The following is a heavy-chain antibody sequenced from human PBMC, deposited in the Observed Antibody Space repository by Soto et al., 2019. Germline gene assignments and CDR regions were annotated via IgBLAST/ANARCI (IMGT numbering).Heavy chain of an antibody. J-gene: IGHJ4*02. D-gene: IGHD6-19*01. CDR3: ARYFRGSGRYFFDY. CDR2: INQDGGGT. Sequence: PGWSLRLSCVASGFTFISSFMGWVRQAPGKGLEWVANINQDGGGTYYVDSVEGRFTISRDNAKDSLYLQMNSLRGEDTAVYYCARYFRGSGRYFFDYWGQGTLVTVSS. V-gene: IGHV3-7*03. CDR1: GFTFISSF.